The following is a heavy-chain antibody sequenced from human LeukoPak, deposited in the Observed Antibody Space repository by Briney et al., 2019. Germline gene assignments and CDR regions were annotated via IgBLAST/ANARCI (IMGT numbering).Heavy chain of an antibody. V-gene: IGHV4-59*11. CDR1: GGSMTTHH. J-gene: IGHJ4*02. D-gene: IGHD5-18*01. CDR2: VFDSGRT. CDR3: TTIKRGNIFGYFDF. Sequence: KASETLSLTCTVSGGSMTTHHWNWIRQTPGKGLEWIGYVFDSGRTKENPSLKSRVILSADTSKNQLSLRLSSVTAADTAVYYCTTIKRGNIFGYFDFWGQGILVTVSS.